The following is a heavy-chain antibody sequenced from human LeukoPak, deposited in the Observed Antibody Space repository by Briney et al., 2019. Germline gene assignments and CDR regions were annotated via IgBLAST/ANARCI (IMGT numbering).Heavy chain of an antibody. CDR2: MNPNSGNA. CDR3: GRPLQRGSWTQRALDY. Sequence: GASEKVSCKASGYTFTSYDISWVRQATGQGLEWMGWMNPNSGNAGYAQRFQGRVTMTRNNSISTAYMELTSLRSEDTVVYYCGRPLQRGSWTQRALDYWGQGTLVTVSS. D-gene: IGHD3-10*01. J-gene: IGHJ4*02. CDR1: GYTFTSYD. V-gene: IGHV1-8*01.